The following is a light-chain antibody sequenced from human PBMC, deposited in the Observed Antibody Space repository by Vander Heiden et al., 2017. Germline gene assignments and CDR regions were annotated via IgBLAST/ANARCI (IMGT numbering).Light chain of an antibody. V-gene: IGKV1-33*01. CDR2: DAS. Sequence: IKMTQSPSSLSASVGDRVTITCQASQDLSNHLNWYQQKPGKAPKLLIYDASNLETGVPSRFSGSGSGTDFTFTISSLQPEDIATYYCQQYDSLPYTFGQGTKLEIK. CDR1: QDLSNH. J-gene: IGKJ2*01. CDR3: QQYDSLPYT.